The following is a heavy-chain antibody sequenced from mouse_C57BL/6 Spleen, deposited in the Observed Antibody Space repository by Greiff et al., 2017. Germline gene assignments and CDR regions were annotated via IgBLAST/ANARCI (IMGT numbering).Heavy chain of an antibody. D-gene: IGHD1-1*01. J-gene: IGHJ2*01. CDR2: IDPSDSYT. CDR3: ARWYYGRDD. V-gene: IGHV1-59*01. Sequence: QVQLQQPGAELVRPGTSVKLSGKASGYTFTSYWMHWVKQRPGQGLEWIGVIDPSDSYTNYNQKFKGKATLTVDTSSSTAYMQLSSLTSEDSAVYYGARWYYGRDDWGQGTTLTVSS. CDR1: GYTFTSYW.